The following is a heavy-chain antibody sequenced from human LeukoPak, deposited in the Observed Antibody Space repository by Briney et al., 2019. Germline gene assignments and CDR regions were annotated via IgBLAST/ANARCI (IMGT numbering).Heavy chain of an antibody. CDR3: ARAVELPPTHFDY. Sequence: SVKVSCKASGGTFSSYAISWVRQAPGQGLEWMGRIIPIFGTANYAQKFQGRVTITTDESTSTAYMELSSLRSEDTAVYYCARAVELPPTHFDYWGQGTLVTVSS. CDR1: GGTFSSYA. CDR2: IIPIFGTA. J-gene: IGHJ4*02. V-gene: IGHV1-69*05. D-gene: IGHD1-26*01.